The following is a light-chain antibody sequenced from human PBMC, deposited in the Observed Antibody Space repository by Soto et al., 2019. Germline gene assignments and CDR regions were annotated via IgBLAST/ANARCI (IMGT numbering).Light chain of an antibody. J-gene: IGKJ4*01. CDR2: GAS. CDR1: QSVSNN. CDR3: QQYDNCPLT. Sequence: EIQMTQSPASLSASVGERATLACQASQSVSNNFDWYLQKPGQAPKLLIYGASNLETGVPSRFSGSGSGTDFTFSISSLQSEDIAIYYCQQYDNCPLTFGGGTKVDIK. V-gene: IGKV1-33*01.